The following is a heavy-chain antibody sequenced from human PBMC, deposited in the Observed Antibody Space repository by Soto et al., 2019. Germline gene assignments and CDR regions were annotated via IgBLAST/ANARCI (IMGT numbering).Heavy chain of an antibody. Sequence: PGGSLRLSCAASGFTVSSNYMSWVRQAPGKGLEWVSVIYSGGSTYYADSVKGRFTISRDNSKNTLYLQMNSLRAEDTAVCYCAREYYDFWSGYFWFDPWGQGTLVTVSS. CDR1: GFTVSSNY. CDR2: IYSGGST. J-gene: IGHJ5*02. CDR3: AREYYDFWSGYFWFDP. D-gene: IGHD3-3*01. V-gene: IGHV3-66*01.